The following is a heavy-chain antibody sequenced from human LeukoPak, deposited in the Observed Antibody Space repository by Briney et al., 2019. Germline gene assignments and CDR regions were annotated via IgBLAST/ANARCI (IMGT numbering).Heavy chain of an antibody. V-gene: IGHV3-7*01. CDR2: IKQDGSEK. D-gene: IGHD4-17*01. Sequence: GGSLRLSCAASGFTFSSYWMSWVRQAPGKGLEWVANIKQDGSEKYYVDSVKGRFTISRDNAKNSLYLQMNSLRAEDTAVYYCARVAYGDYVWLSYFDYWGQGTLVTVSS. J-gene: IGHJ4*02. CDR3: ARVAYGDYVWLSYFDY. CDR1: GFTFSSYW.